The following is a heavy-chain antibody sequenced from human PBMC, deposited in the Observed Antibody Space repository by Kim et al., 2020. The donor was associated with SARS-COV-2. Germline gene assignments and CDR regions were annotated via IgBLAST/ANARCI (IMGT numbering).Heavy chain of an antibody. CDR3: ARDFSGYSYGYGFDY. Sequence: GGSLRLSCAASGFTFSSYGMHWVRQAPGKGLEWVAVIWYDGSNKYYADSVKGRFTISRDNSKNTLYLQMNSLRAEDTAVYYCARDFSGYSYGYGFDYWGQGTLVTVSS. CDR1: GFTFSSYG. J-gene: IGHJ4*02. D-gene: IGHD5-18*01. V-gene: IGHV3-33*01. CDR2: IWYDGSNK.